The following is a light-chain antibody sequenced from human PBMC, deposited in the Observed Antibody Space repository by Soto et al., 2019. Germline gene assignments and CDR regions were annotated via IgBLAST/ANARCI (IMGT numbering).Light chain of an antibody. CDR3: QQRSNGPPLT. Sequence: EIVLTQSPATLSLSPGERATLSCRASQSVSSYLAWYQQKPGQAPRLLLYDASNMATGIPARFSGSGSGTDFTLTISSLEPEDFAVYYCQQRSNGPPLTFGGGTKVEIK. CDR2: DAS. CDR1: QSVSSY. V-gene: IGKV3-11*01. J-gene: IGKJ4*01.